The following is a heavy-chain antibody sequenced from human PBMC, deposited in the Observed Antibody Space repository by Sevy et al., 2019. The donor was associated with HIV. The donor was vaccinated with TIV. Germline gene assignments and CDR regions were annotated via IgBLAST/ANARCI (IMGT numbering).Heavy chain of an antibody. J-gene: IGHJ6*02. V-gene: IGHV3-23*01. D-gene: IGHD2-2*01. Sequence: GGSLRLSCAASEFTFSSYAMSWVRQAPGKGLEWVSAISGSGGSTYYADSVKGRFTISRDNSKNTLYLQMNSLRAEDTAVYYCAKAPGGCSSTSCGMDVWGQGTTVTVSS. CDR3: AKAPGGCSSTSCGMDV. CDR2: ISGSGGST. CDR1: EFTFSSYA.